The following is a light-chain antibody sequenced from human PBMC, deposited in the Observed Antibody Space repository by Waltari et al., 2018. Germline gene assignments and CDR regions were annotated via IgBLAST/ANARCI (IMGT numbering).Light chain of an antibody. CDR3: QQRANWPPLT. V-gene: IGKV3-11*01. CDR2: EAS. Sequence: EVVLTQSPATLSLSPGERATLSCRASQSVYNFLAWYQQKPGQAPRLLIYEASQRATGIPARFSGSGSGTDFILTISNLEPEDVAVYYCQQRANWPPLTFGGGTKVEIK. J-gene: IGKJ4*01. CDR1: QSVYNF.